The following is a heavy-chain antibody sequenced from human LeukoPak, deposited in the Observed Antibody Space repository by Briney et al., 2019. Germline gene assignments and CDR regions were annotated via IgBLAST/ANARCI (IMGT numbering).Heavy chain of an antibody. J-gene: IGHJ4*02. CDR2: ISGSGGST. D-gene: IGHD3-10*01. V-gene: IGHV3-23*01. Sequence: GGSLRRSCAASGFTFSSYAMGWVRQAPGKGLEWVSAISGSGGSTHYADSVKGRFTISRDNSKNTLYLQMNSLRAEDTAVFYCAKAPLYDSGSYLDYWGQGTLVTVSS. CDR1: GFTFSSYA. CDR3: AKAPLYDSGSYLDY.